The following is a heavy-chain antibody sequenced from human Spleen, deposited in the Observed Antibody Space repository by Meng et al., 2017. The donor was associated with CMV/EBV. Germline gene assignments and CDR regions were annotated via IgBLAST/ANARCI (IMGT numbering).Heavy chain of an antibody. CDR2: IIPILGIA. D-gene: IGHD5-24*01. Sequence: VQLVTAGAERKKPGSPVEVSCKASGGTFSSYTISWVRQAPGQGLEWMGRIIPILGIANYAQKFQGRVTITADKSTSTAYMELSSLRSEDTAVYYCARDEGGWLTAPDYWGQGTLVTVS. CDR3: ARDEGGWLTAPDY. J-gene: IGHJ4*02. V-gene: IGHV1-69*08. CDR1: GGTFSSYT.